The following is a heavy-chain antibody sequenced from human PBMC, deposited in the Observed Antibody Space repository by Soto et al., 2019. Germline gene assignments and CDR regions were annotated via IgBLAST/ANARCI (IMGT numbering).Heavy chain of an antibody. D-gene: IGHD6-13*01. CDR3: AKRPSSSWYYFDY. J-gene: IGHJ4*02. V-gene: IGHV3-23*01. CDR2: ISGSGGSK. Sequence: GGSLRLSCAASGFTFSSYAMSWVRQAPGKGLEWVSAISGSGGSKYYANSVKGRFTISRDNSKNTLNLQMNSLNAEDTAVYYGAKRPSSSWYYFDYWGQGTLVTVSS. CDR1: GFTFSSYA.